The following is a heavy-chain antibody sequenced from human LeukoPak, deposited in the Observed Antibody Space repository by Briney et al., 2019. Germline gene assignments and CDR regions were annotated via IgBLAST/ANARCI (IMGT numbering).Heavy chain of an antibody. V-gene: IGHV3-21*01. D-gene: IGHD4-17*01. J-gene: IGHJ4*02. CDR1: GFTFSSYS. CDR3: ARGAPYDYGSSSVDY. Sequence: GGSLRLSCAASGFTFSSYSMNWVRQAPGKGLEWVSSISSSSSYIYYADSVKGRFTISRDNAKNSLYLQMNSLRAEDTAVYYCARGAPYDYGSSSVDYWGQGTLVTVSS. CDR2: ISSSSSYI.